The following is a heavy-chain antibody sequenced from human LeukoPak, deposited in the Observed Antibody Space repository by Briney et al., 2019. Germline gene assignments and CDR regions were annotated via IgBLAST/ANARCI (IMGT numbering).Heavy chain of an antibody. V-gene: IGHV3-48*03. CDR3: AQIPSFDY. Sequence: GGSLRLSCAASGFTFSSYEMNWVRQAPGKGLEWVSYISSTGNTIYYADSVKGRFTISRDNAKNSLYLQMNSLRAEDTAVYYCAQIPSFDYWGQGTLVTVCS. CDR2: ISSTGNTI. J-gene: IGHJ4*02. CDR1: GFTFSSYE.